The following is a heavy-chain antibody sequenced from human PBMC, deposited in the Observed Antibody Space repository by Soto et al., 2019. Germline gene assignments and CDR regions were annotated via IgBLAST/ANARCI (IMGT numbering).Heavy chain of an antibody. V-gene: IGHV3-30*18. CDR1: GFSFDSYS. CDR2: VSFDSKNK. D-gene: IGHD4-4*01. CDR3: AKESVEATYSCYGMDV. J-gene: IGHJ6*02. Sequence: LVESGGGVVQPGRSLTLSCAGSGFSFDSYSMHWVRQAPGKGLEWVTTVSFDSKNKYYIDSVEGRFTISRDNSKNMLYLQMNSLTHEDTAVYYCAKESVEATYSCYGMDVWGPGTTVTVSS.